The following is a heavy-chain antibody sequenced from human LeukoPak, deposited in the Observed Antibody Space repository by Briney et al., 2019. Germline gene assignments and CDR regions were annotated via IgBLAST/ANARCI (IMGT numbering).Heavy chain of an antibody. J-gene: IGHJ6*03. V-gene: IGHV3-23*01. CDR1: GFTFSSYA. Sequence: PGGSLRLSCAASGFTFSSYAMSWVRQAPGKGLEWVSAISGSGGSTYYADSVKGRFTISRDNSKNTLYLQMNSLRAEDTAVYYCAKGPYSRYYYYMDVWGKGTTVTVS. D-gene: IGHD2-15*01. CDR2: ISGSGGST. CDR3: AKGPYSRYYYYMDV.